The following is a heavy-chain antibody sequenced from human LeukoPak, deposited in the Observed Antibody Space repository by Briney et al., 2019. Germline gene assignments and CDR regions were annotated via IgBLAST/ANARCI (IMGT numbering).Heavy chain of an antibody. CDR1: GFTFSSYV. J-gene: IGHJ1*01. CDR3: VVGDYYDSSGYYRAFQH. D-gene: IGHD3-22*01. V-gene: IGHV3-23*01. Sequence: GGSLRLSCAASGFTFSSYVMSWARQAPGKGLKWVSGIRDTGGSTYYADSVKGRFTFSRDNSKNTLNLQMNSLRAEDTAVYYCVVGDYYDSSGYYRAFQHWGQGTLVTVSS. CDR2: IRDTGGST.